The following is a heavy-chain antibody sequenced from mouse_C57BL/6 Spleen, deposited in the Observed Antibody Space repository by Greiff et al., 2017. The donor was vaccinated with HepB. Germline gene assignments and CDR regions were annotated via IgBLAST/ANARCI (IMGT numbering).Heavy chain of an antibody. CDR1: GFTFSSYG. CDR2: ISSGGSYT. CDR3: ARQGLRRDWYFDV. V-gene: IGHV5-6*01. D-gene: IGHD2-4*01. Sequence: EVQVVESGGDLVKPGGSLKLSCAASGFTFSSYGMSWVRQTPDKRLEWVATISSGGSYTYYPDSVKGRFTISRDNAKNTLYLQMSSLKSEDTAMYYCARQGLRRDWYFDVWGTGTTVTVSS. J-gene: IGHJ1*03.